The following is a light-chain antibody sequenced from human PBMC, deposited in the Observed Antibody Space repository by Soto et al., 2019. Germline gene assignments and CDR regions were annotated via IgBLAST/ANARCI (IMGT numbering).Light chain of an antibody. J-gene: IGKJ1*01. CDR1: RSVSTY. V-gene: IGKV3-11*01. CDR2: DAS. CDR3: QQRSNWPWT. Sequence: IVMTQSPATLSVSPGERATLSCRASRSVSTYLAWYQQKPGQAPRLLIHDASNRATGIPARFSGSGSGTDFTLTISSLEPEDFAVYYCQQRSNWPWTFGQGTKVDI.